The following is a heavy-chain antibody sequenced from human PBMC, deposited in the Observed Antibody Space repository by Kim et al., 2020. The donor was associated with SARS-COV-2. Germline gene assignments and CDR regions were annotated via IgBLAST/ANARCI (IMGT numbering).Heavy chain of an antibody. CDR2: IYYSGST. CDR3: ARXXAPXXRYXXXXXYXXXXL. V-gene: IGHV4-31*03. CDR1: GGSISSGGYY. D-gene: IGHD3-9*01. Sequence: SETLSLTCTVYGGSISSGGYYWSWIRQHPGKGLEWIGYIYYSGSTYYNPSLKSRVTISVDTSKNQFSLKLSSVTAADTAVYYCARXXAPXXRYXXXXXYXXXXLW. J-gene: IGHJ2*01.